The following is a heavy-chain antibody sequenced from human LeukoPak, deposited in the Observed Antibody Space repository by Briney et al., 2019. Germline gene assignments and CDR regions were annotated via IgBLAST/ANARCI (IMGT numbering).Heavy chain of an antibody. Sequence: GASVKVSCKASGYTFTSYDINWVRQATGQGLEWMGWMNPNSGNTGYAQKFQGRVTMTRNTSISTAYMELSRLRSDDTAVYYCARDVGYSSGWYLYYFDYWGQGTLVTVSS. CDR1: GYTFTSYD. V-gene: IGHV1-8*01. CDR3: ARDVGYSSGWYLYYFDY. D-gene: IGHD6-19*01. CDR2: MNPNSGNT. J-gene: IGHJ4*02.